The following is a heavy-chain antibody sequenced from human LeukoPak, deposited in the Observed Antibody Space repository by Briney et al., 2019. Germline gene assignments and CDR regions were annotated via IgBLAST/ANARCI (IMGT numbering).Heavy chain of an antibody. Sequence: PGGSLRLSCAASGFTFDDYAMHWVRQAPGKGLEWVSGISWNSGSIGYADSVKGRFTISRDNAKNSLYLQMNSLRAEDMALYYCAKASSGWRYYFDYWGQGTLVTVSS. D-gene: IGHD6-19*01. CDR1: GFTFDDYA. CDR2: ISWNSGSI. CDR3: AKASSGWRYYFDY. J-gene: IGHJ4*02. V-gene: IGHV3-9*03.